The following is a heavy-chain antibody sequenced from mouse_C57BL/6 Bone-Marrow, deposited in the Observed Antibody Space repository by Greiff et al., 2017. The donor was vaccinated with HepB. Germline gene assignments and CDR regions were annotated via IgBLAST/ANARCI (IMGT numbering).Heavy chain of an antibody. CDR1: GYAFTNYL. D-gene: IGHD2-5*01. Sequence: QVQLQQSGAELVRPGTSVKVSCKASGYAFTNYLIEWVKQRPGQGLEWIGVINPGSGGTNYNEKFKGKATLTADKSSSTAYMQLSSLTSEYSAVYFCASSPYSNYDYYAMDYWGQGTSVTVSS. CDR2: INPGSGGT. V-gene: IGHV1-54*01. J-gene: IGHJ4*01. CDR3: ASSPYSNYDYYAMDY.